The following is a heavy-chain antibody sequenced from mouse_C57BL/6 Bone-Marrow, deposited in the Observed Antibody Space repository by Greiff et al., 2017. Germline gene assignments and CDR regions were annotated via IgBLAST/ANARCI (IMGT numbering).Heavy chain of an antibody. CDR3: ARFFYYGSTIDY. CDR2: IYPRSGNT. V-gene: IGHV1-81*01. D-gene: IGHD1-1*01. J-gene: IGHJ2*01. Sequence: VQLQQSGAELARPGASVKLSCKASGYTFTSYGISWVKQRTGQGLEWIGEIYPRSGNTYYNEKFKGKATLTADKSSSTAYMELRSLTSEDSAVYFCARFFYYGSTIDYWGQGTTRTVSS. CDR1: GYTFTSYG.